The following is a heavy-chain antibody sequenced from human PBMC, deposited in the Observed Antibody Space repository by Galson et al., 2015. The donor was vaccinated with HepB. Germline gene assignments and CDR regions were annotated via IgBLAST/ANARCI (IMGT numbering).Heavy chain of an antibody. D-gene: IGHD3-16*01. V-gene: IGHV1-3*01. CDR1: GYTFTSYA. Sequence: SVKVSCKASGYTFTSYAMHWVRQAPGQRLEWMGWINAGNGNTKYSQKFQGRVTITADKSTSTAYMELSSLRSEDTAVYYCAKDGWGGPPAGYWGQGTLVTVSS. CDR3: AKDGWGGPPAGY. J-gene: IGHJ4*02. CDR2: INAGNGNT.